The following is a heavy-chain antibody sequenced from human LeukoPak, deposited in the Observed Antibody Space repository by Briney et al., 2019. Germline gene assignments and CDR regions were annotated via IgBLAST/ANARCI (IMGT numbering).Heavy chain of an antibody. CDR1: GFTFSDYY. J-gene: IGHJ6*04. D-gene: IGHD3-10*02. CDR3: AELGITMIGGV. Sequence: GGALRLSCAVSGFTFSDYYMTWIRQAPGKGLEWVSYISSSGSTIYYADSVKGRFTISRDNAKNSLYLQMNSLRAEDTAVYYCAELGITMIGGVWGKGTTVTISS. V-gene: IGHV3-11*04. CDR2: ISSSGSTI.